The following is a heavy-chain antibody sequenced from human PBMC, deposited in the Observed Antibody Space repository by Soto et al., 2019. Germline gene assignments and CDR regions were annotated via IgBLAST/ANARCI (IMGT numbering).Heavy chain of an antibody. D-gene: IGHD3-9*01. CDR1: GFSFRTYA. J-gene: IGHJ4*02. CDR2: IWYDGSNK. V-gene: IGHV3-33*01. CDR3: ASDILTAFDY. Sequence: GGSLRLSCAASGFSFRTYAMHWVRQAPGRGLEWVAVIWYDGSNKYYADSVKGRFTISRDNSKNTMYLQMNSLRAEDTAVYYCASDILTAFDYWGQGTLVTVSS.